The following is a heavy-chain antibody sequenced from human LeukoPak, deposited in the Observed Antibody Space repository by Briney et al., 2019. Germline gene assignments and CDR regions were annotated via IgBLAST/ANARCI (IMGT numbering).Heavy chain of an antibody. Sequence: GGSLRLSCAASGFTFSSYSMNWVRQAPGKGLEWVSSISSSSSYIYYADSVKGRFTISRDNAKNSLYLQMNSLRAEDTALYYCARVSDISVAAYFAYCGLGTLVTVS. V-gene: IGHV3-21*04. CDR1: GFTFSSYS. D-gene: IGHD3-9*01. CDR2: ISSSSSYI. J-gene: IGHJ4*02. CDR3: ARVSDISVAAYFAY.